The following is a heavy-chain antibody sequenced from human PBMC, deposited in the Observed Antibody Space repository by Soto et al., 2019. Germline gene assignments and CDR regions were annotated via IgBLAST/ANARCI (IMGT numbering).Heavy chain of an antibody. D-gene: IGHD6-6*01. CDR1: GASMSSGGYY. CDR2: IYYSEST. J-gene: IGHJ5*02. V-gene: IGHV4-31*03. Sequence: PSETLSLTCTVSGASMSSGGYYWTWIRQSPGKGLEWIGYIYYSESTYYNPSLESRVAISLDTSRSQFSLTLHSVTAADTAIYYCARDRHNNFFDPWGQGTLVIVSS. CDR3: ARDRHNNFFDP.